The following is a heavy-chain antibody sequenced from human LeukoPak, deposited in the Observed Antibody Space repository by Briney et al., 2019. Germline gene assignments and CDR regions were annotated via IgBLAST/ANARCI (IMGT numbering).Heavy chain of an antibody. Sequence: WMGIIHSADSNTKYSPSFQGQVTISADKSISTAYLQWSGLKASDTAMYYCAGARHGDYRWDYWGQGTLVTVSS. J-gene: IGHJ4*02. CDR2: IHSADSNT. V-gene: IGHV5-51*01. CDR3: AGARHGDYRWDY. D-gene: IGHD4-17*01.